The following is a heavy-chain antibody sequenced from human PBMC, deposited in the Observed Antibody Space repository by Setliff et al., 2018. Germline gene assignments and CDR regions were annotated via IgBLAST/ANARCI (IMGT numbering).Heavy chain of an antibody. J-gene: IGHJ6*03. Sequence: PSETLSLTCTVSGGSISSSSYYWGWIRQPPGKGLEWIGSTYYRGSTYYNPSLKSRVTISVDTSENQFSLKLSSVTAADTAVYYCARLDGAGLWSHYYYYYMDVWGKGTTVTVSS. D-gene: IGHD5-18*01. CDR3: ARLDGAGLWSHYYYYYMDV. V-gene: IGHV4-39*01. CDR1: GGSISSSSYY. CDR2: TYYRGST.